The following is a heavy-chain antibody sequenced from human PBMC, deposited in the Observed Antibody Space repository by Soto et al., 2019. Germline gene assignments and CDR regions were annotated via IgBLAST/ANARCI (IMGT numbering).Heavy chain of an antibody. CDR3: ARDQDDYIWGSYRYNPRFDY. Sequence: QVQLVQSGAEVKKPGSSVKVSCKASGGTFSSYTISWVRQAPGQGLEWMGRIIPILGIANYAQKFQGRVTITADKSTSTAYMEVSSLRSEDTAVYSCARDQDDYIWGSYRYNPRFDYWGQGTLVTVCS. J-gene: IGHJ4*02. V-gene: IGHV1-69*08. CDR2: IIPILGIA. CDR1: GGTFSSYT. D-gene: IGHD3-16*02.